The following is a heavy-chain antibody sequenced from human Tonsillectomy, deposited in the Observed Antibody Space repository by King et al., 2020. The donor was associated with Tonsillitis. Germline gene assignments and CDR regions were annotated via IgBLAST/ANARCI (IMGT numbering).Heavy chain of an antibody. D-gene: IGHD5-18*01. CDR3: AREGGAYSYSPAGAWGSYNWFVT. J-gene: IGHJ5*02. V-gene: IGHV4-59*01. CDR2: ISYSGST. CDR1: GVSISSFY. Sequence: VQLQESGPGLVKPSETLSLTCTVSGVSISSFYWSWIRQPPGKGLEWIGYISYSGSTHSNPSLKSRVSMSVDTSKNQFSLKMSSVSAADTAVYYCAREGGAYSYSPAGAWGSYNWFVTWGQGILVTVSS.